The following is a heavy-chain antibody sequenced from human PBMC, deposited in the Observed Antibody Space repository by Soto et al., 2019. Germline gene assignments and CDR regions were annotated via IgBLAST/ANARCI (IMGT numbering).Heavy chain of an antibody. CDR2: ISAYNGNT. V-gene: IGHV1-18*01. CDR3: ARAIDTGRTVVAWSDP. J-gene: IGHJ5*02. D-gene: IGHD1-1*01. Sequence: ASVKVSCKASGYSFTSCGISWVRQATGQGLEWMGWISAYNGNTNYAQKLQGRVTMTTDTSTSTAYMELRSLRSDDTAVYFCARAIDTGRTVVAWSDPWGKGTLVTVSP. CDR1: GYSFTSCG.